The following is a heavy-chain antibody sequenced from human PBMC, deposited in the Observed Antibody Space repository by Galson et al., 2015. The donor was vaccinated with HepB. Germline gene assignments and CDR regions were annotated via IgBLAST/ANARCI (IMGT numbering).Heavy chain of an antibody. D-gene: IGHD3-3*01. V-gene: IGHV7-4-1*02. J-gene: IGHJ6*02. CDR3: ARDLTGKTGAYYDFWSGYRDYYYYGMDV. CDR2: INTNTGSP. CDR1: GYTFTSYA. Sequence: SVKVSCKASGYTFTSYAMNWVRQAPGQGLGWMGWINTNTGSPTYAQGFTGRFVFSLDTSVSTAYLQISSLKAEDTAVYYCARDLTGKTGAYYDFWSGYRDYYYYGMDVWGQGTTVTVSS.